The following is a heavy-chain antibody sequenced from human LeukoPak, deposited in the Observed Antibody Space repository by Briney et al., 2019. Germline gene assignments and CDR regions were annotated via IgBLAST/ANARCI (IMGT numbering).Heavy chain of an antibody. J-gene: IGHJ4*02. D-gene: IGHD1-26*01. CDR3: ARKGIMGSIKGYLDH. CDR1: GYIFTNYW. CDR2: IYPGDSDT. Sequence: GESLKISCQSSGYIFTNYWIGWVRQMPGKGLEWMGIIYPGDSDTRYSPSFQGQVTISADKSITTAYLQWSSLTASDTAIYYCARKGIMGSIKGYLDHWGQGTLVNV. V-gene: IGHV5-51*01.